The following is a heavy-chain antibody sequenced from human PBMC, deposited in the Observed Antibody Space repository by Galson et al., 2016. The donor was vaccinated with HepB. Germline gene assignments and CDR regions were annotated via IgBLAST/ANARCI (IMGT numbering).Heavy chain of an antibody. CDR3: AKVSSRDLVYFDC. J-gene: IGHJ4*02. D-gene: IGHD2-2*01. V-gene: IGHV3-74*03. Sequence: SLRLSCAASGFTFTTYWMHWLRQTPGKGLVWVPRINTEGSNTTYADSVKGRFTISRDNAKNTVYLQMNSLRADDTAVYYCAKVSSRDLVYFDCWGQGALVTVSS. CDR2: INTEGSNT. CDR1: GFTFTTYW.